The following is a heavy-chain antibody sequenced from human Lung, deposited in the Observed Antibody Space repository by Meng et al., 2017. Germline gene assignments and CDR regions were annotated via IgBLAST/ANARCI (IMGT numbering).Heavy chain of an antibody. CDR3: ARGYDILTGPPLDY. J-gene: IGHJ4*02. D-gene: IGHD3-9*01. Sequence: LIASETPSPTCAVFGVSFSGYYCSWIRQPPGKGLEWIGEINHSGSTNYNPSLKSRVTISVDTSKNQFSLKLSSVTAADTAVYYCARGYDILTGPPLDYWGQGTLVTVSS. CDR1: GVSFSGYY. CDR2: INHSGST. V-gene: IGHV4-34*01.